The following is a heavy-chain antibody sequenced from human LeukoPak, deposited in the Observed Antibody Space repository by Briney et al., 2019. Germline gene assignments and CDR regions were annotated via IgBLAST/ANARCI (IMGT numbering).Heavy chain of an antibody. CDR3: AKQLGYCSDGSCYFPY. CDR2: ISNNGGYT. CDR1: GFTFSSSA. J-gene: IGHJ4*02. D-gene: IGHD2-15*01. V-gene: IGHV3-23*01. Sequence: GGSLRLSCAASGFTFSSSAMRWVRQAPGKGLEWVSAISNNGGYTYYADSVQGRFTISRDNSKSTLCLQMNSLRAEDTAVYYCAKQLGYCSDGSCYFPYWGQGTLVTVSS.